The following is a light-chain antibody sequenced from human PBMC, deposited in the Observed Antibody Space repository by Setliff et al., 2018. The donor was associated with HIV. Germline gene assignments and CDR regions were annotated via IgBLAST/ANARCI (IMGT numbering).Light chain of an antibody. CDR1: SSN. J-gene: IGLJ2*01. CDR3: ATSDDSLSAVV. Sequence: SVLTQPPSVSGAPGQRVTISCTGSSSNIHWYQQLPGAAPKLIIFNIHNRPSGVPDRFSASKSGTSASLAISDLRSGDEADYYCATSDDSLSAVVFGGGTKVTVL. CDR2: NIH. V-gene: IGLV1-47*02.